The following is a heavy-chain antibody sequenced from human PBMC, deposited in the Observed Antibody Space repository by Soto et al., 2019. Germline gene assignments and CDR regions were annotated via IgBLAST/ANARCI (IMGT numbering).Heavy chain of an antibody. CDR3: ARNMDYYYGPGSGNGHGV. CDR1: GYTFTAYY. CDR2: INPKFGDT. J-gene: IGHJ6*02. D-gene: IGHD3-10*01. Sequence: QVQLVQSGAEVKEPGDSVRVSCEASGYTFTAYYIHWVRQAPGQGLEWMGWINPKFGDTTYAQDFQGRLTLTRDMSISTVYMDLSRLTSDDTAISYCARNMDYYYGPGSGNGHGVWGQGTPVNVFS. V-gene: IGHV1-2*02.